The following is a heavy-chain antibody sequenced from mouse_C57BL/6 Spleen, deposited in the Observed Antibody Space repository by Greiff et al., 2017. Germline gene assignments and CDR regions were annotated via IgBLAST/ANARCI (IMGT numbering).Heavy chain of an antibody. D-gene: IGHD5-1*01. CDR2: IHPNSGST. V-gene: IGHV1-64*01. CDR3: ASYLFEYGY. J-gene: IGHJ2*01. Sequence: QVQLQQSGAELVKPGASVTLSCKASGYTFTSYWMHWVKQRPGQGLEGIGMIHPNSGSTNYNEKFKSKATLTVDKSSSTAYMQLSSLTSEDSAVYYCASYLFEYGYWGQGTTLTVSS. CDR1: GYTFTSYW.